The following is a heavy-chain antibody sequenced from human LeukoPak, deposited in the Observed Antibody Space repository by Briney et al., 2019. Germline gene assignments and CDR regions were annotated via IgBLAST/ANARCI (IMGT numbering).Heavy chain of an antibody. CDR1: GFTFDRYA. Sequence: GRSLRLSCAASGFTFDRYAMHWVRQAPGKGLEWVSFISYDGNNKYYADSVKGRFTISRGNSKNTMYLQMNSLSAEDTAVYFCARDAGVSDYWGQGTPVTVSS. CDR2: ISYDGNNK. D-gene: IGHD6-13*01. J-gene: IGHJ4*02. V-gene: IGHV3-30*04. CDR3: ARDAGVSDY.